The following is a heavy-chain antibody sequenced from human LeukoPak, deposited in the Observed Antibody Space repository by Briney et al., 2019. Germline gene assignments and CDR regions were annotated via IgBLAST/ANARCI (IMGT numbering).Heavy chain of an antibody. V-gene: IGHV5-51*01. Sequence: GESLKISCKGSGYSFTSYWIGWVRQTPGKGLEWRGIIDPGDSDTRYSPSFQGQVTISAVKSISTAYLQWTSLKASDTAMYYCARQIHLANRRSYLGSFDIWGQGTMVTVSS. J-gene: IGHJ3*02. CDR2: IDPGDSDT. CDR1: GYSFTSYW. D-gene: IGHD1-26*01. CDR3: ARQIHLANRRSYLGSFDI.